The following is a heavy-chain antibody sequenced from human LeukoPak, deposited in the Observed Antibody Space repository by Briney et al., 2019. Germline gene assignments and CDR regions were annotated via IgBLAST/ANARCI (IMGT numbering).Heavy chain of an antibody. D-gene: IGHD3-22*01. CDR2: IYHSGST. CDR3: ARTEKYYYDSSI. V-gene: IGHV4-38-2*02. Sequence: SETLSLTCTASGYSISSGYYWSWIRQPPGKGLEWIGYIYHSGSTNYNPSLKSRVTISLKKSKNKFSLKLSSVTAADTAVYYCARTEKYYYDSSIWGQGTLVTVSS. J-gene: IGHJ4*02. CDR1: GYSISSGYY.